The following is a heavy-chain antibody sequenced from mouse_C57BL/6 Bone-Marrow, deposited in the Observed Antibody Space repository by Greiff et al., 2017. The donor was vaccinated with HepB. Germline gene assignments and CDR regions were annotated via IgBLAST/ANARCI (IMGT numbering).Heavy chain of an antibody. J-gene: IGHJ2*01. V-gene: IGHV1-9*01. CDR2: ILPGSGST. D-gene: IGHD3-3*01. Sequence: QQYGAELMKSGAFSKLYCHAKGHKSNSYWIEWVKQRPGHGLEWIGEILPGSGSTNYNEKVKGKATVTADTSSNTAYMQLSSLTTEDSAIYYCARGAGPLDFDYWGQGTTLTVSS. CDR1: GHKSNSYW. CDR3: ARGAGPLDFDY.